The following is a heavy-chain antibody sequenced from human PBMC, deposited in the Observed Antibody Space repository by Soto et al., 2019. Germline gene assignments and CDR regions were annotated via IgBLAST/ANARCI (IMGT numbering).Heavy chain of an antibody. CDR3: ARGSRYNWNYVDY. CDR2: IWYDGSNK. CDR1: GFTFSSYG. D-gene: IGHD1-20*01. Sequence: GGSLRLSCAASGFTFSSYGMHWVRQAPGKGLEWVAVIWYDGSNKYYADSVKGRFTISRDNSKNTLYLQMNSLRAEDTAVYYCARGSRYNWNYVDYWGQGTLVTVSS. V-gene: IGHV3-33*01. J-gene: IGHJ4*02.